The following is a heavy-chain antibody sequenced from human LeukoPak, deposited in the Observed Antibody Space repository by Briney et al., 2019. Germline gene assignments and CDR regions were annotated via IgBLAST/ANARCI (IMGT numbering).Heavy chain of an antibody. Sequence: PGGSLRLSCAASGFTFSSYGMTWVRQAPGRGLEWVSGIGGSDDRIEYAASVRGRFAISRDNSKNTLYLQMNSLRAEDSAVYICARRGTTGPHNWFDSWGQGNLVAVSS. J-gene: IGHJ5*01. CDR3: ARRGTTGPHNWFDS. D-gene: IGHD3-16*01. CDR1: GFTFSSYG. CDR2: IGGSDDRI. V-gene: IGHV3-23*01.